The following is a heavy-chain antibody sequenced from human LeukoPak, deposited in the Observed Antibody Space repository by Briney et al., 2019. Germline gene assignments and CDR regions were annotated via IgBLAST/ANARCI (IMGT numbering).Heavy chain of an antibody. CDR1: GFTFSSYA. J-gene: IGHJ4*02. Sequence: PGGSLRLSCAASGFTFSSYAMSWVRQAPGKGLEWVSAISGSGGSTYYADSVKGRFTISRDNSKNTLYLQMNSLRAEDTAVYYCARGFGRGGFFDYWGQGTLVTVSS. CDR2: ISGSGGST. D-gene: IGHD3-16*01. V-gene: IGHV3-23*01. CDR3: ARGFGRGGFFDY.